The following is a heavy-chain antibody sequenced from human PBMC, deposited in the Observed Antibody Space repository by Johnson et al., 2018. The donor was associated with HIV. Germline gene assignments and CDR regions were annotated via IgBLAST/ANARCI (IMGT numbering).Heavy chain of an antibody. J-gene: IGHJ3*02. Sequence: QVQLVESGGGVVQPGGSLRLSCVASGFTFSSYAMHWVRQAPGKGLEWVAVISYDGSNKYYADSVKGRFTISRDNSKNTLYLQMNSLRAEDTAVYYCARGRSLRSVAGDDAFDIWGQGTMVTVSS. D-gene: IGHD6-19*01. CDR2: ISYDGSNK. CDR1: GFTFSSYA. V-gene: IGHV3-30-3*01. CDR3: ARGRSLRSVAGDDAFDI.